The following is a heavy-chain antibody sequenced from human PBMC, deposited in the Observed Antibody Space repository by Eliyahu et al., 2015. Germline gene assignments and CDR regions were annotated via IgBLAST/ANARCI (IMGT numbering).Heavy chain of an antibody. CDR1: GGSFSGYY. V-gene: IGHV4-34*01. CDR3: ARGVRYCSRNSCYRVVSYYYYMDV. CDR2: INHSGST. Sequence: QVQLQQWGAGLLKPSETLSLTCAVYGGSFSGYYWSWIXQPPGKGLEWIGEINHSGSTNYNPSLKSRVTISVDTPKNQFSLKLSSLTAADTAVYYCARGVRYCSRNSCYRVVSYYYYMDVWGKGTTVTVSS. D-gene: IGHD2-2*02. J-gene: IGHJ6*03.